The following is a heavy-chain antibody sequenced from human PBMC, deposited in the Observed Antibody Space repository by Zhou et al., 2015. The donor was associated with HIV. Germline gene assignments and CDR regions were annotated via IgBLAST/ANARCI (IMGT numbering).Heavy chain of an antibody. CDR2: ISSSGTTI. CDR1: GFIFSDYY. J-gene: IGHJ4*02. Sequence: QVQLVESGGGLVKPGGSLRLSCAASGFIFSDYYMSWIRQAPGKGLEWVSYISSSGTTIYYADSVKGRFTLSRDNAKNSLFLQMDTLRAEDTAIYYCARDTQAASGQFGYWGQGTLGHRLL. V-gene: IGHV3-11*04. CDR3: ARDTQAASGQFGY. D-gene: IGHD6-13*01.